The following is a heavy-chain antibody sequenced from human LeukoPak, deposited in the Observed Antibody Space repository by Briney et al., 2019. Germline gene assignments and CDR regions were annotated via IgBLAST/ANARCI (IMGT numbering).Heavy chain of an antibody. CDR3: ARAPSLLWFGTYNWFDP. CDR1: GGSFSGYY. D-gene: IGHD3-10*01. Sequence: SETLSLTGAVYGGSFSGYYWSWIRQPPGKGLEWIGEINHSGSTNYNPSLKSRVTISVDTSKNQFSLKLSSVTAADTAVYYCARAPSLLWFGTYNWFDPWGQGTLVTVSS. V-gene: IGHV4-34*01. J-gene: IGHJ5*02. CDR2: INHSGST.